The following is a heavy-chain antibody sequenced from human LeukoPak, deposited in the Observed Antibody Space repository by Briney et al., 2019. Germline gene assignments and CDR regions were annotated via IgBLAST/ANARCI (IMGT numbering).Heavy chain of an antibody. D-gene: IGHD3-10*01. CDR2: IIPIFGTA. V-gene: IGHV1-69*13. Sequence: SVKVSCKASGGTFSSYAISWVRQAPGQGLEWMGGIIPIFGTANYAQKFQGRVTITADESTSTAYMELSSVKSEDSAVYYCARAQYYYGSENWFDPWGQGTLVTVSS. J-gene: IGHJ5*02. CDR3: ARAQYYYGSENWFDP. CDR1: GGTFSSYA.